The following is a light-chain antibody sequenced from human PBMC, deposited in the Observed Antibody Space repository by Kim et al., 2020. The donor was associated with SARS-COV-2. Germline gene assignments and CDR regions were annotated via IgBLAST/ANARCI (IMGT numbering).Light chain of an antibody. J-gene: IGLJ2*01. V-gene: IGLV3-9*01. CDR1: NILSND. CDR2: MDS. CDR3: QVWDISTVV. Sequence: PLGPTARIPCGRNNILSNDVPWYHQKPGQAPVLVIYMDSNRPSGIPERFSGSNSGHTATLTISRAQAGDEADYYCQVWDISTVVFGGGPQLTFL.